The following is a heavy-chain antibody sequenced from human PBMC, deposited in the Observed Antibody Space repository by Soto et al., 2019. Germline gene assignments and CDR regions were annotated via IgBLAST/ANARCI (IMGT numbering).Heavy chain of an antibody. J-gene: IGHJ4*02. CDR1: GGSISSGGYS. CDR2: IYHSGST. CDR3: ASSGDTVSRVNLYY. D-gene: IGHD2-8*02. V-gene: IGHV4-30-2*01. Sequence: SETLSLTCAVSGGSISSGGYSWSWIRQPPGKGLEWIGYIYHSGSTYYNPSLKSRVTISVDRSKNQFSLKLSSVTAADTAVYYCASSGDTVSRVNLYYWGQGTLVTVSS.